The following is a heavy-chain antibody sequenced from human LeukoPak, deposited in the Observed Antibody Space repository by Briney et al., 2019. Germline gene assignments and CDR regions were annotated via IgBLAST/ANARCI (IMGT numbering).Heavy chain of an antibody. CDR3: ARVTGFKYYFDY. CDR2: IYHSGST. Sequence: SETLSLTCTVSGGSISSGGYYWSWIRQPPGKGLEWIGYIYHSGSTYYNPSLKSRVTISVDRSKNQFSLKLSSVTAADTAVYYCARVTGFKYYFDYWGQGTLVTVSS. D-gene: IGHD3-9*01. J-gene: IGHJ4*02. CDR1: GGSISSGGYY. V-gene: IGHV4-30-2*01.